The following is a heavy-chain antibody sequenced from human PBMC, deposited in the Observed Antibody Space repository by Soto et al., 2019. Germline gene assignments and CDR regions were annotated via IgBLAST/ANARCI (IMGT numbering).Heavy chain of an antibody. CDR2: ISSGGSRK. J-gene: IGHJ4*02. CDR1: GFNFDSYA. V-gene: IGHV3-23*01. CDR3: AKAPHASDYAGRGFDF. D-gene: IGHD5-12*01. Sequence: EVQLLESGGGVEQPGGSLRLSCAASGFNFDSYAMGWVRQAPGKGLEWVSAISSGGSRKYYADSAKGRFTISRDNSDNMLYLQKDSLTVEDTAVFYCAKAPHASDYAGRGFDFWGQGTLVTVSS.